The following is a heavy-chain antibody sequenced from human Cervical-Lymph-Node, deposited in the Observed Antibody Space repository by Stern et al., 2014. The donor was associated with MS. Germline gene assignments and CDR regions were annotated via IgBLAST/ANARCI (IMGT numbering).Heavy chain of an antibody. CDR3: TRHQEGIAAD. Sequence: VQLLESGAEVKKPGSSVEVSCKASGGTFSTLAISWVRQAPGKGLEWMGGIIPLLVTANYAQNFQGRGAFTKSESTSTAYMELRGLRSNDTAVYYCTRHQEGIAADWGQGTLVTVSS. V-gene: IGHV1-69*01. D-gene: IGHD6-13*01. J-gene: IGHJ4*02. CDR2: IIPLLVTA. CDR1: GGTFSTLA.